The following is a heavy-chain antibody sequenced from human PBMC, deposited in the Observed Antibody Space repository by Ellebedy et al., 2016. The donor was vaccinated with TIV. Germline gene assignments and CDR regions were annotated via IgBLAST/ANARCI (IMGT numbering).Heavy chain of an antibody. CDR2: IFRGGDT. V-gene: IGHV3-53*01. D-gene: IGHD1-26*01. J-gene: IGHJ4*02. Sequence: GGSLRLXXAASGITVSSNYMMWVRQAPGKGLEWVSLIFRGGDTLYADSVKGRFTISRDNSKNMVYLQMNTLRAEDTAVYYCANGGGSWRLEYWGQGTLVTVSS. CDR1: GITVSSNY. CDR3: ANGGGSWRLEY.